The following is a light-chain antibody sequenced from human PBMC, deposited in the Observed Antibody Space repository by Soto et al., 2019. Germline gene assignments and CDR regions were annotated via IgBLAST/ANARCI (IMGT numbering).Light chain of an antibody. J-gene: IGLJ2*01. CDR1: SSDVGGYNY. Sequence: QSALTQPASVSGSPGPSITISCTGTSSDVGGYNYVSWYQQHPGKDPKLMIYDVSNRPSGVSNRFSGSKSGNTASLTISGLQSEDEADYYCSSYTSSSTVVFGGGTQLTVL. CDR3: SSYTSSSTVV. CDR2: DVS. V-gene: IGLV2-14*01.